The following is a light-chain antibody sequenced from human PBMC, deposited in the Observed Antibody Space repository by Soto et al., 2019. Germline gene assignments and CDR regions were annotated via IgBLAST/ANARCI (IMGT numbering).Light chain of an antibody. CDR1: QSVSSNY. CDR3: QQYDNWPRT. J-gene: IGKJ1*01. V-gene: IGKV3-20*01. CDR2: GAF. Sequence: EVVLTQSPGTLSFSPGERATFSCRASQSVSSNYLAWYQQKPGQAPRLLIYGAFKRATGIPDRFSGTGSGTDFTLTVSSLQFEDFAVYHCQQYDNWPRTFGQGTKV.